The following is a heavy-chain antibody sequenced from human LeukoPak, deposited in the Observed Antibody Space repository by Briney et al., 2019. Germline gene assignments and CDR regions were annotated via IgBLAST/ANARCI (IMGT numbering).Heavy chain of an antibody. CDR3: ARALDDFDY. Sequence: SETLSLTRAVSGYSISSGYYWGWIRQPPGKGLEWIGSIYHSGSTYYNPSLKSRVTISVDTSKNQFSLKLSSVTAADTAVYYCARALDDFDYWGQGTLVTVSS. D-gene: IGHD1-1*01. J-gene: IGHJ4*02. CDR2: IYHSGST. CDR1: GYSISSGYY. V-gene: IGHV4-38-2*01.